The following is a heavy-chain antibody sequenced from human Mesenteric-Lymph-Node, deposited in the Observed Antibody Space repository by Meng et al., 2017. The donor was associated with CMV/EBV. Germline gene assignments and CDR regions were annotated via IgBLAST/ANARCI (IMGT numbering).Heavy chain of an antibody. CDR3: ARHQRWLKSEGGFNY. V-gene: IGHV4-34*01. D-gene: IGHD4-23*01. CDR2: INHSGST. J-gene: IGHJ4*02. Sequence: QVQLQQSGAGLLKPSETLSLTCAVYGGSFSGYYWSWIRQPPGKGLEWIGEINHSGSTNYNPSLKSRVTISVDTSKNQFSLKLSSVTAADTAVYYCARHQRWLKSEGGFNYWGQGTLVTASS. CDR1: GGSFSGYY.